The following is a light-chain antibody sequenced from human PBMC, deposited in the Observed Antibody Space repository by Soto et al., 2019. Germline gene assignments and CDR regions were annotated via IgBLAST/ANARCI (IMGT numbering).Light chain of an antibody. Sequence: LMTQSPLSLPVTLGQPASISCRSSQSLVHSDGRTYLSWFQQRPGQSPRRLIHKVSNRDSGVPDRFSGSGSGTDFTLTITRLAPEDFAVYYCQHFASSSITFGQGTRLEIK. CDR1: QSLVHSDGRTY. V-gene: IGKV2-30*02. J-gene: IGKJ5*01. CDR3: QHFASSSIT. CDR2: KVS.